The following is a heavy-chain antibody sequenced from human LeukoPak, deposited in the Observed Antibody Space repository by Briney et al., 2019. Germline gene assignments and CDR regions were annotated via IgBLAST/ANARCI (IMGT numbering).Heavy chain of an antibody. Sequence: SETLSLTCTVSGGSISISSYYWGWIRQPPGKGLEWIGNIYYSGSTYYNPSLKSRVTISVDTSKNQFSLKLSSVTAADTAVYYCALATVTTPASPLDYWGQGTLVTVSS. CDR2: IYYSGST. CDR1: GGSISISSYY. D-gene: IGHD4-17*01. CDR3: ALATVTTPASPLDY. V-gene: IGHV4-39*07. J-gene: IGHJ4*02.